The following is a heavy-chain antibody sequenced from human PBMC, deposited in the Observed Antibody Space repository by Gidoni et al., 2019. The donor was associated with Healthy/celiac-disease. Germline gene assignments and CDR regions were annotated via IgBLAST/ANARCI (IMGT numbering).Heavy chain of an antibody. CDR2: IYYSGST. Sequence: QLQLQESGPGLVKPSETLSLTCTVSGGSISSSSYYWGWIRQPPGKGLEWIGGIYYSGSTYYNPSLKSRVTISVDTSKNQFSLKLSSVTAADTAVYYCARHPYSSSWYVYWGQGTLVTVSS. J-gene: IGHJ4*02. D-gene: IGHD6-13*01. CDR3: ARHPYSSSWYVY. V-gene: IGHV4-39*01. CDR1: GGSISSSSYY.